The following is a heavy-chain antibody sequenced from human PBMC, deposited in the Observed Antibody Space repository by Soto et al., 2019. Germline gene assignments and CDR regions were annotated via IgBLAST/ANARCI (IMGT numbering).Heavy chain of an antibody. CDR1: GYTFTSYD. CDR3: ARGGGGSGWYEGGVYYYYMDV. CDR2: TNPNSGNT. Sequence: ASVKVSCKASGYTFTSYDINWVRQATGQGLEWMGWTNPNSGNTGYAQKFQGRVTMTRNTSISTAYMELSSLRSEDTAVYYCARGGGGSGWYEGGVYYYYMDVWGKGTTVTVS. V-gene: IGHV1-8*01. J-gene: IGHJ6*03. D-gene: IGHD6-19*01.